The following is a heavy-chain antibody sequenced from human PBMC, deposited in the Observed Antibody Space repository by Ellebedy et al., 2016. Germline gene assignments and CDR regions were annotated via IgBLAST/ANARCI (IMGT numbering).Heavy chain of an antibody. V-gene: IGHV3-30-3*01. J-gene: IGHJ4*02. CDR3: ARGYYYDSVGYYPPPY. Sequence: GESLKISCAASGFTFSSYAMHWVRQAPGKGLEWVAVISYDGSNKYSADSVKGRFTISRDNSKNTLYLQMSSLRAEDAAVYYCARGYYYDSVGYYPPPYWGQGTLVTVSS. CDR1: GFTFSSYA. D-gene: IGHD3-22*01. CDR2: ISYDGSNK.